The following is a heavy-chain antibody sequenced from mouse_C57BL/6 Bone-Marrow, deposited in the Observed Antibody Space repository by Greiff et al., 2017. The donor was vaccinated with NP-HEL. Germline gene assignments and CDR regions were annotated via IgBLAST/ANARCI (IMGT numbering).Heavy chain of an antibody. CDR2: IRNKANNHAT. J-gene: IGHJ4*01. Sequence: EVKLVESGGGLVQPGGSMKLSCAASGFTFSDAWMDWVRQSPEKGLEWVAEIRNKANNHATYYAESVKGRFTISRDDSKSSVYLQMNSLRAEDTGIYYCTRPSYSNYPYYAMDYWGQGTSVTVSS. V-gene: IGHV6-6*01. D-gene: IGHD2-5*01. CDR1: GFTFSDAW. CDR3: TRPSYSNYPYYAMDY.